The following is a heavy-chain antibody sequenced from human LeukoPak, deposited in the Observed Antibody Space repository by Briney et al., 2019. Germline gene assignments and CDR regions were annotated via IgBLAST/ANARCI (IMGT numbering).Heavy chain of an antibody. CDR1: GFTFGHYG. Sequence: GTSLRLSCATSGFTFGHYGMRWVRQAPGKGLEWVAVIWSDGSNRYYGDPVKGRFTISRDNFQRTVYLQMNSLRAEDTAVYYCAKDAQRGFDYSNSLDNWGQGTLVTVSS. V-gene: IGHV3-33*06. J-gene: IGHJ4*02. D-gene: IGHD4-11*01. CDR2: IWSDGSNR. CDR3: AKDAQRGFDYSNSLDN.